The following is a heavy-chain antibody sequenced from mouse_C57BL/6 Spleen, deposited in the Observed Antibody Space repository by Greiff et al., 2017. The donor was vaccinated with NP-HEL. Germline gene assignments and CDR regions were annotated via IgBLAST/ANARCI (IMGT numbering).Heavy chain of an antibody. CDR3: ARSKITTTVGLDY. V-gene: IGHV1-64*01. Sequence: QVQLQQPGAELVKPGASVKLSCKASGYTFTSYWMHWVKQRPGQGLEWIGMIHPNSGSTNYNEKFKSKATLTVDKSSSTAYMQLSSLTSEDSAVYYCARSKITTTVGLDYWGQGTTLTVSS. CDR1: GYTFTSYW. D-gene: IGHD1-1*01. J-gene: IGHJ2*01. CDR2: IHPNSGST.